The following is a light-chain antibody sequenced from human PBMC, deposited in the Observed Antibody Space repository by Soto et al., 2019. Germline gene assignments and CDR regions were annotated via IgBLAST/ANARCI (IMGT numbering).Light chain of an antibody. CDR1: QSVSSNY. Sequence: EIVFTQSPGTLSLSPGERATLSCGASQSVSSNYLAWYQQKPGQAPRFLIYGASNRETGIPDRFSCSGSGTEFTLTISRLEPEDFAVYHCQQYGTSTITFGQGTRLEIK. CDR3: QQYGTSTIT. CDR2: GAS. V-gene: IGKV3-20*01. J-gene: IGKJ5*01.